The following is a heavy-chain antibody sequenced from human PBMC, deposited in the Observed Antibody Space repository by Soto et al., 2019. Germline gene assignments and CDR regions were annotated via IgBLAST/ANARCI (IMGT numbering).Heavy chain of an antibody. CDR3: ARADYEILTGSYAMDV. V-gene: IGHV4-4*07. D-gene: IGHD3-9*01. CDR2: VSTNGAT. CDR1: DDFISSYY. Sequence: SETLSLTCTVPDDFISSYYWNWIRQPAGKGLEWIGRVSTNGATNYNPSLESRVTMSVDTSKNQFSLKLTSVTAADTAVYFCARADYEILTGSYAMDVWGQGTTVTVSS. J-gene: IGHJ6*02.